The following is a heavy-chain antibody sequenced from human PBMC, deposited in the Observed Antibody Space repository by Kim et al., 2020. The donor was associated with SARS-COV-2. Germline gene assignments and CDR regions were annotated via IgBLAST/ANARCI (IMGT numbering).Heavy chain of an antibody. V-gene: IGHV4-39*01. D-gene: IGHD4-17*01. CDR2: IYYSGST. Sequence: SETLSLTCTVSGGSISSSSYYWGWIRQPPGKGLEWIGSIYYSGSTYYNPSLKSRVTISVDTSKNQFSLKLSSVTAADTAVYYCARHPTSTVFDWGQGTLVTVSS. J-gene: IGHJ4*02. CDR1: GGSISSSSYY. CDR3: ARHPTSTVFD.